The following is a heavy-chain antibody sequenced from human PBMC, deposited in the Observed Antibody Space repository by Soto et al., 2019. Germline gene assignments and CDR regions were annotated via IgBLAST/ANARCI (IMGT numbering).Heavy chain of an antibody. Sequence: GGSLRLSCTASGFTFGDYAMSWFRQAPGMGLEWVGFIRSKAHGGTTEYAASVKGRFTISRDDSKSIAYLQMNSLKTEDTAVYYCAKVPLVEGSSWYDYWGQGTQVTVSS. CDR3: AKVPLVEGSSWYDY. CDR2: IRSKAHGGTT. D-gene: IGHD6-13*01. CDR1: GFTFGDYA. J-gene: IGHJ4*02. V-gene: IGHV3-49*03.